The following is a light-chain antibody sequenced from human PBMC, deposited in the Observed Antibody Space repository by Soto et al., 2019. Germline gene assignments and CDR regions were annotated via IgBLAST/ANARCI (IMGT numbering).Light chain of an antibody. CDR3: QQSYSSLGFT. V-gene: IGKV1-9*01. Sequence: DIQLTQSPSFLSASVGDRVTITCRASQGISSYLAWYQKKPGKAPKLLMYAASTLQSGVPSRFSGSGSGTELTLTISSLQPEDFATYYCQQSYSSLGFTFGPGTKVDL. J-gene: IGKJ3*01. CDR1: QGISSY. CDR2: AAS.